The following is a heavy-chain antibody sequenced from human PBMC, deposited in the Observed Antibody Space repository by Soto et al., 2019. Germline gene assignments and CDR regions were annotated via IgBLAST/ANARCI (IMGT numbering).Heavy chain of an antibody. J-gene: IGHJ4*02. CDR3: ASRTTYYYDSSGYYYRFFDY. CDR1: GFTFSSYW. Sequence: GGSLRLSCAASGFTFSSYWMSWVRQAPGKGLEWVANIKQDGSEKYYVDSVKGRFTISRDNAKNSLYLQMNSPRAEDTAVYYCASRTTYYYDSSGYYYRFFDYWGQGTLVTVSS. V-gene: IGHV3-7*01. D-gene: IGHD3-22*01. CDR2: IKQDGSEK.